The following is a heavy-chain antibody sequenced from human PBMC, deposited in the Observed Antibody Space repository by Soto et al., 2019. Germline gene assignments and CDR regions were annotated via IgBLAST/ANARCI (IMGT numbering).Heavy chain of an antibody. CDR1: EGTFSNYA. D-gene: IGHD4-17*01. V-gene: IGHV1-69*01. CDR3: ARDHSTYGDYAVKGLRD. CDR2: IIPLFSTT. J-gene: IGHJ4*02. Sequence: QVQLVQYGAEVQKPGSSVKVSCKASEGTFSNYAISWVLQAPVQGLEWMGGIIPLFSTTNYAQKFQDRVTLTADESTSTAYMELNSLTSEYTSVYYCARDHSTYGDYAVKGLRDWGQGVLVTVSS.